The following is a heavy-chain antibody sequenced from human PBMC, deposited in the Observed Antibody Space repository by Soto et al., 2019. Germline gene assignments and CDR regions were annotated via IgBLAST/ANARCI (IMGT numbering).Heavy chain of an antibody. CDR3: ARQGLAALFPEPFDY. V-gene: IGHV4-39*01. J-gene: IGHJ4*02. CDR1: GGSISSSSYY. CDR2: IYYSGST. Sequence: QLQLQESGPGLVKPSETLSLTCTVSGGSISSSSYYWGWIRQPPGKGLEWIGSIYYSGSTYYNPSLKSRVTISVATSKNQFSLRLSSVTAADTAVYYCARQGLAALFPEPFDYWGQGTLVTVSS. D-gene: IGHD6-6*01.